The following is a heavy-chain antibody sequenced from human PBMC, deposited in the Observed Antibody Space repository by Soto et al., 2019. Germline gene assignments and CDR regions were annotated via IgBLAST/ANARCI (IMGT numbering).Heavy chain of an antibody. Sequence: GSLKISCKGSGYSFTSYWIGWVRQMPGKGLEWMGIIYPGDSDTRYSPSFQGQVTISADKSISTAYLQWSSLKASDTAMYYCARHQHYYDSSGYFGYWGQGTLVTVSS. CDR1: GYSFTSYW. D-gene: IGHD3-22*01. V-gene: IGHV5-51*01. CDR2: IYPGDSDT. J-gene: IGHJ4*02. CDR3: ARHQHYYDSSGYFGY.